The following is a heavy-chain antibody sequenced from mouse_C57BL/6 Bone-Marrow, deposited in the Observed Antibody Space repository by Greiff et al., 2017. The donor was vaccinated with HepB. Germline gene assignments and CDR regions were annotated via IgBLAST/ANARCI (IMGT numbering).Heavy chain of an antibody. V-gene: IGHV1-54*01. J-gene: IGHJ4*01. CDR1: GYAFTNYL. CDR3: AREGVPYAMDY. CDR2: INPGSGGT. Sequence: QVQLQQSGAELVRPGTSVKVSCKASGYAFTNYLIEWVKQRPGQGLEWIGVINPGSGGTNYNEKFKGKATLTADKSSSTAYMQLSSLTSEDAAVYFCAREGVPYAMDYWGQGTSVTVSS.